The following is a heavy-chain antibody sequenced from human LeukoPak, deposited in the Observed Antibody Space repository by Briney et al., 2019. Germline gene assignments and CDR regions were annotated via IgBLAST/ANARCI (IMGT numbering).Heavy chain of an antibody. CDR2: VKYDGSTT. CDR1: GFTFSAYW. V-gene: IGHV3-74*01. Sequence: GGSLRLSCAASGFTFSAYWMHWVRQAPGKGLVWVSRVKYDGSTTTYAHSVKGRFTISRDNAKNILYVQMNRLRVEDKAVYYCARDFDWLLFDYWGKGTLVTVSS. J-gene: IGHJ4*02. D-gene: IGHD3-9*01. CDR3: ARDFDWLLFDY.